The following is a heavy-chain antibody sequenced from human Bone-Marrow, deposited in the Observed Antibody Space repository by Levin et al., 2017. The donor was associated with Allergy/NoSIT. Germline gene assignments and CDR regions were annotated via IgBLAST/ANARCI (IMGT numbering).Heavy chain of an antibody. CDR1: GDSLSSSLYY. J-gene: IGHJ6*02. V-gene: IGHV4-39*07. D-gene: IGHD5-24*01. CDR2: IYYIGTT. CDR3: ARDEIGYKFPHQYYYGLDV. Sequence: SETLSLTCSVSGDSLSSSLYYWVWIRQPPGKGLEWIGSIYYIGTTYYNPSLKSRVTVSVDTSKNQFSLRLKNVTAADTAVYYCARDEIGYKFPHQYYYGLDVWGQGTTVTVSS.